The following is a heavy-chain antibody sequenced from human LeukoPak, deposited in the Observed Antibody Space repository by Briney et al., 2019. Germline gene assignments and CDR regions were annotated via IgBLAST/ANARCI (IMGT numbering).Heavy chain of an antibody. V-gene: IGHV1-69*13. J-gene: IGHJ4*02. D-gene: IGHD3-22*01. CDR2: IIPIFGSA. CDR3: ARGRYYYDSSGYYELDY. Sequence: SVKVSCKASGGTFSSYAISWVRQAPGQGLEWMGGIIPIFGSANYAQKFQGRVTITADESTSTAYMELSSLRSEDTAVYYCARGRYYYDSSGYYELDYWGQGTLVTVSS. CDR1: GGTFSSYA.